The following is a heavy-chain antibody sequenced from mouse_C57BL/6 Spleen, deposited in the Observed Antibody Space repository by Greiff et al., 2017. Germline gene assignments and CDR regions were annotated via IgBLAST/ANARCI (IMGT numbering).Heavy chain of an antibody. CDR3: ARWGGDRYFDY. V-gene: IGHV1-80*01. J-gene: IGHJ2*01. CDR1: GYAFSSYW. D-gene: IGHD3-3*01. Sequence: VKLQQSGAELVKPGASVKISCKASGYAFSSYWMNWVKQRPGKGLEWIGQIYPGDGDTNYNGKFKGKATLTADKSSSTAYMQLSSLTSEDSAVYFCARWGGDRYFDYWGQGTTLTVSS. CDR2: IYPGDGDT.